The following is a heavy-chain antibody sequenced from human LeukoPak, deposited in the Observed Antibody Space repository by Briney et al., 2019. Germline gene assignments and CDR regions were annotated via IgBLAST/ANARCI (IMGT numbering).Heavy chain of an antibody. D-gene: IGHD5-18*01. Sequence: PSETLSLTCGVYGGSLSGYYLNWIRQSPGKGLEWIGEIHPHGTTFYSPSLKSRVTISLDTSKNQFSLNLLSVTAADTAVYYCARGSRLWYRRGRFDYWGQGTLVTVSS. CDR2: IHPHGTT. CDR3: ARGSRLWYRRGRFDY. J-gene: IGHJ4*02. CDR1: GGSLSGYY. V-gene: IGHV4-34*01.